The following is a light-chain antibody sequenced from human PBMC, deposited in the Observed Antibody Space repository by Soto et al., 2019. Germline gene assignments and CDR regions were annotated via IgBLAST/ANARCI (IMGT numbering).Light chain of an antibody. CDR2: AAS. J-gene: IGKJ1*01. CDR3: KQYYSYRTCT. Sequence: AIRMTQSPSSLSASTGDRVTITCRASQGISSYLAWYQQKPGKAPKLLIYAASTLQSGVPSRFSGSGSGTDFTLTISCLTSEDFATNYCKQYYSYRTCTFGQGTKVDIK. V-gene: IGKV1-8*01. CDR1: QGISSY.